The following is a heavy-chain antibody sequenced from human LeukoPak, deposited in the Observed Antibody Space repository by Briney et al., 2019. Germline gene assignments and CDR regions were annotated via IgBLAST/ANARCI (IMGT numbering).Heavy chain of an antibody. CDR2: LIPNGTAK. V-gene: IGHV3-7*01. CDR1: GFTFSSGW. D-gene: IGHD2-21*01. Sequence: GGSVTLSCVASGFTFSSGWLSWVRHPPGGGLEWVADLIPNGTAKKYVDSVKGRFTTSPDNSTRSFYLQMDSLRDEDTAVYYCATWYSESTQEHNLWGQGSRVTVSS. J-gene: IGHJ4*02. CDR3: ATWYSESTQEHNL.